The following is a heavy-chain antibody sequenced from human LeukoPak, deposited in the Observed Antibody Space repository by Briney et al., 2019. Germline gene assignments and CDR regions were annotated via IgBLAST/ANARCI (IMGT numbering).Heavy chain of an antibody. Sequence: SETLSLTCTVSGVSISSYYWSWIRQPPGKGLEWIGYIYYSGSTNYNPSLKSRVTISVDTSKNQFSLKLSSVTAADTAVYYCARQKRGYGSGSYPDYWGQGTLVTVSS. CDR3: ARQKRGYGSGSYPDY. CDR1: GVSISSYY. J-gene: IGHJ4*02. D-gene: IGHD3-10*01. CDR2: IYYSGST. V-gene: IGHV4-59*01.